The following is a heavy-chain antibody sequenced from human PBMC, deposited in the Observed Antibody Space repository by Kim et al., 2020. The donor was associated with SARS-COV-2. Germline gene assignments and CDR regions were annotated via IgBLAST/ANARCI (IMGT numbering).Heavy chain of an antibody. CDR2: INWNSIRI. CDR1: GFTFSDYA. Sequence: GGSLRLSCTASGFTFSDYAMNWVRHAPGKGLEWVSGINWNSIRIAYADSVKGRFTISRDNAKKSLYLQMDSLRTEDTAFYYCARGFSSTGRSFWGQGTLVTVSS. V-gene: IGHV3-9*01. D-gene: IGHD6-13*01. CDR3: ARGFSSTGRSF. J-gene: IGHJ4*02.